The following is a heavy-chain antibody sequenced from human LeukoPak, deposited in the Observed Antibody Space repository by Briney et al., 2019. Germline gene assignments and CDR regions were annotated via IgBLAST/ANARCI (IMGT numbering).Heavy chain of an antibody. CDR3: AKRSGYTTGWFFDF. V-gene: IGHV3-23*01. CDR1: GFSFSSYA. D-gene: IGHD5-12*01. Sequence: GGSLRLSCAASGFSFSSYAMSWVRQAPGKGLEWVSSISDSGDNTYYAESVKGPFTISRDNSKNTLFLQMNSLRAEDTAVFYCAKRSGYTTGWFFDFWGQGTLVTVSS. CDR2: ISDSGDNT. J-gene: IGHJ4*02.